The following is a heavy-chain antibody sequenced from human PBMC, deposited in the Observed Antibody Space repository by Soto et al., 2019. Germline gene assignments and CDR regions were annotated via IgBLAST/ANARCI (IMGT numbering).Heavy chain of an antibody. CDR1: GGSISSGGYY. J-gene: IGHJ4*02. Sequence: PSETLSLTCTVSGGSISSGGYYWSWIRQHPGKGLEWIGYIYYSGSTYYNPSLKSRVTISVDTSKNQFSLKLSSVTAADTAVYYCARGVPLVGPERDDYFDYWGQGTLVTVSS. V-gene: IGHV4-31*03. D-gene: IGHD2-2*01. CDR3: ARGVPLVGPERDDYFDY. CDR2: IYYSGST.